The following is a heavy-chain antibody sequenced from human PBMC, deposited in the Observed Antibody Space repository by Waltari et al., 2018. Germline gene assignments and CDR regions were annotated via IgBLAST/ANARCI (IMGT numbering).Heavy chain of an antibody. D-gene: IGHD3-16*01. CDR3: ARDSKFDYTSFYYGMDV. CDR1: GLSVGNKD. CDR2: IYRTGRT. V-gene: IGHV3-53*01. J-gene: IGHJ6*02. Sequence: EVQLVVSGGGLIQPGGSLRLLWAAAGLSVGNKDMSWVRQAPGKGLQWVAVIYRTGRTYYADSVKGRFTISRDNSQNTLYLQMNSLRAEDTGVYYCARDSKFDYTSFYYGMDVWGQGTTVTVS.